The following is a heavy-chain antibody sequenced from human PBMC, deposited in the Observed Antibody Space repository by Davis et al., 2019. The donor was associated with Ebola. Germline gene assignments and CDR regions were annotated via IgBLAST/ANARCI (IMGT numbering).Heavy chain of an antibody. CDR3: ARRQSVVPGPAGYYYYYDMDV. Sequence: GESLKISCAASGFTFSSYAMSWVRQAPGKGLEWVSAISGSGGSTYYADSVKGRFTISRDNSKNSLYLQMNSLRDEDTAVYYCARRQSVVPGPAGYYYYYDMDVWGQGTTVTVSS. V-gene: IGHV3-23*01. J-gene: IGHJ6*02. CDR1: GFTFSSYA. D-gene: IGHD2-2*01. CDR2: ISGSGGST.